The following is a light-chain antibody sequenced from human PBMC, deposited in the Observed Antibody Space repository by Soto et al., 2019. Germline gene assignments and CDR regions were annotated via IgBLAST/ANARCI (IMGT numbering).Light chain of an antibody. V-gene: IGKV3-15*01. CDR2: GAS. CDR3: QQSYSAPIT. CDR1: ESVSTN. J-gene: IGKJ5*01. Sequence: EIEMTQSPATLSLAPGERVTLSCRASESVSTNLAWYQQKAGQAPRLLIYGASTRATGIPARFSGSGSGTEFTLTISSLQPEDFAAYYCQQSYSAPITFGQGTRLEIK.